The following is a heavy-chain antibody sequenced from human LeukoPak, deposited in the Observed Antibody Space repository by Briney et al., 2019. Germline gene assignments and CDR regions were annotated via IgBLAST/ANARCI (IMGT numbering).Heavy chain of an antibody. CDR2: IRYDGSNK. Sequence: GGSLRLSCAASGFTFSSYGMHWVRQAPGKGLEWVAFIRYDGSNKYYADSVKGRFTIPRDNSKNTLYLQMNSLRAEDTAVYYCAKIRIAARREPYYFDYWGQGTLVTVSS. V-gene: IGHV3-30*02. CDR1: GFTFSSYG. CDR3: AKIRIAARREPYYFDY. J-gene: IGHJ4*02. D-gene: IGHD6-6*01.